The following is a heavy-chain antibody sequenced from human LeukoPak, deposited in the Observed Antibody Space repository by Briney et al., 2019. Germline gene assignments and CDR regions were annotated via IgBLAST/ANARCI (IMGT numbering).Heavy chain of an antibody. CDR1: AFTFSSYG. D-gene: IGHD5-12*01. Sequence: GGSLRLSCAASAFTFSSYGMHWVRQAPGKGLEWVAYIQYDRTNEQYAHSVKGRFTISRDNSKNTLYLQMNSLRAEDTAVYYCASIRSYSGYDPDDYWGQGTLVTVSS. CDR2: IQYDRTNE. CDR3: ASIRSYSGYDPDDY. J-gene: IGHJ4*02. V-gene: IGHV3-30*02.